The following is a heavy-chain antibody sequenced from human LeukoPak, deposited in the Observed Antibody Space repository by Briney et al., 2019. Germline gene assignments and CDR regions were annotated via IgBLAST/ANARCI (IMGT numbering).Heavy chain of an antibody. CDR3: ARVGTYYYGSGSYSGWFDP. D-gene: IGHD3-10*01. J-gene: IGHJ5*02. CDR1: GGTFTSYA. CDR2: IIPIFDTA. V-gene: IGHV1-69*06. Sequence: SVKVSCKASGGTFTSYAISWVRQAPGQGLEWMGGIIPIFDTANYAQKFQGRDTITADKSTSTAYMELSSLRSEDTAVYYCARVGTYYYGSGSYSGWFDPWGQGALVTVSS.